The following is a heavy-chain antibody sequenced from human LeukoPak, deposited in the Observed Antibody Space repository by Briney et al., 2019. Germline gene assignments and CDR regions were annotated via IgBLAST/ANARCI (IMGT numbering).Heavy chain of an antibody. J-gene: IGHJ6*03. CDR3: ARHRPGGSPWPPDYYYYMDV. CDR2: IIPIFGTA. Sequence: GASVKVSCKASGGTFSSYAISWVRQAPGQGLEWMGRIIPIFGTANYAQKFQGRATITTDESTSTAYMELSSLRSEDTAVYYCARHRPGGSPWPPDYYYYMDVWGKGTTVTVSS. V-gene: IGHV1-69*05. D-gene: IGHD3-16*01. CDR1: GGTFSSYA.